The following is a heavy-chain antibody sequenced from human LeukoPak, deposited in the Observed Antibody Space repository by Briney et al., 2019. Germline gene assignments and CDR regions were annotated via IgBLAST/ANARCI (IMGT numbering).Heavy chain of an antibody. V-gene: IGHV1-69*05. D-gene: IGHD4-11*01. CDR3: ARLGGYDYSNGLRNYYFDY. Sequence: SVKVSCKASGGTFSSYAISWVRQAPGQGLEWMGGIIPIFGTANYAQKFQGRVTITTDESTSTAYMELSSLRSEDTAVYYCARLGGYDYSNGLRNYYFDYWGQGTLVTVSS. CDR1: GGTFSSYA. J-gene: IGHJ4*02. CDR2: IIPIFGTA.